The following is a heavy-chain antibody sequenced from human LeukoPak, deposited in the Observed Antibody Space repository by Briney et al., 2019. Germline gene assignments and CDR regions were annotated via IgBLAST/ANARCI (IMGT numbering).Heavy chain of an antibody. Sequence: GGSLRLSCVESGFTFRSPWMAWLRQAPEKGLEWVANINGDGSQKYYLGSVTGRFTISRDNAKNSLYLQMNSLSAEDTAMYYCARDGGWHRFDYWGQGTLVIVSS. D-gene: IGHD6-19*01. CDR1: GFTFRSPW. V-gene: IGHV3-7*03. CDR2: INGDGSQK. CDR3: ARDGGWHRFDY. J-gene: IGHJ4*02.